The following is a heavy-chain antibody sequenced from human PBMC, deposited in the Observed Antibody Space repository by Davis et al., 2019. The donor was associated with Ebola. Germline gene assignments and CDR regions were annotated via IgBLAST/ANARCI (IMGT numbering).Heavy chain of an antibody. CDR1: GFTFSYYD. J-gene: IGHJ5*02. Sequence: PGGSLRLSCAASGFTFSYYDMHWVRQVVGKGLEWVSGIGTIGGDTHYADSVKGRFTISRDDAKNALYLQMNSLRAGDTAVYYCARANSGCTGGGCFSGHYFDPWGQGTLVTVSS. CDR2: IGTIGGDT. V-gene: IGHV3-13*01. CDR3: ARANSGCTGGGCFSGHYFDP. D-gene: IGHD2-15*01.